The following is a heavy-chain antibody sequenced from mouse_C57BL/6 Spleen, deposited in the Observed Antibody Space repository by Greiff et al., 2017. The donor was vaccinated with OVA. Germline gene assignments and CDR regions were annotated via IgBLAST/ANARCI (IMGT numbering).Heavy chain of an antibody. J-gene: IGHJ4*01. CDR1: GYTFTSYW. CDR3: ARWGYDGRSAMDY. Sequence: QVQLQQPGAELVRPGSSVKLSCKASGYTFTSYWMHWVKQRPIQGLEWIGNIDPSDSETHYNQKFKDKATLTVDKSSSTAYMQLSSLTSEVSAVYYCARWGYDGRSAMDYWGQGTSVTVSS. V-gene: IGHV1-52*01. CDR2: IDPSDSET. D-gene: IGHD2-2*01.